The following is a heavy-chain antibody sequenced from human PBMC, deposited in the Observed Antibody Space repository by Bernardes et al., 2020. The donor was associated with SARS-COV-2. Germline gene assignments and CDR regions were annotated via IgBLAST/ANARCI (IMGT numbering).Heavy chain of an antibody. CDR2: ITSDGETT. J-gene: IGHJ4*02. V-gene: IGHV3-30*12. Sequence: SLRLSCAASGFMFSEYGMHWVRQAPGKGLEWVASITSDGETTYFGRSVKGRSTISRNDSKATLFLQVDRLRVDDTAVYFCARDRHEWALREAFDSWGQGTLVTVSS. CDR3: ARDRHEWALREAFDS. D-gene: IGHD1-26*01. CDR1: GFMFSEYG.